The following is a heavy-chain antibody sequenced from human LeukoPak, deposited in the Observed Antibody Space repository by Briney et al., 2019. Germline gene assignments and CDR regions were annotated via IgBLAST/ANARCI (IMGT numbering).Heavy chain of an antibody. J-gene: IGHJ3*02. D-gene: IGHD2-15*01. CDR3: AKYRDGGSSYSVGAFDI. Sequence: SETLSLTCAVYGGSFSGYYWSWIRQPPGKGLEWIGEINHSGSTNYNPSLKSRVTISVDTSKNQFSLKLSSVTAADTAVYYCAKYRDGGSSYSVGAFDIWGQGTMVTVSS. V-gene: IGHV4-34*01. CDR1: GGSFSGYY. CDR2: INHSGST.